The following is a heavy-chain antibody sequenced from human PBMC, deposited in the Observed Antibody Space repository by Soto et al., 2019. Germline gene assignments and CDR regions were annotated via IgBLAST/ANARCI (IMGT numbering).Heavy chain of an antibody. J-gene: IGHJ6*03. D-gene: IGHD6-6*01. CDR1: GFTFSSYG. CDR2: ISYDGSNK. V-gene: IGHV3-30*18. CDR3: AKGGEVAAHYYMDA. Sequence: PGGSLRLSCAASGFTFSSYGMHWVRQAPGKGLEWVAVISYDGSNKYYADSVKGRFTISRDNSKNTLYLQMNSLRAEDTAVYYCAKGGEVAAHYYMDAWGKGTTVTVSS.